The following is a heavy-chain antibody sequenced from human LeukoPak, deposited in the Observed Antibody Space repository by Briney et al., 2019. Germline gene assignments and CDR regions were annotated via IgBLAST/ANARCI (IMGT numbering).Heavy chain of an antibody. Sequence: GGSLRLSCAASAFTVITNDMTWVRPAPGKGLEWVSVLYSDGNTKYADSVKGRFTISRDNSKNTLDLEMNSLSPDDTAVYYCARGVEPLAANTLAYWGQGTLVSVSS. CDR3: ARGVEPLAANTLAY. V-gene: IGHV3-53*01. CDR1: AFTVITND. J-gene: IGHJ4*02. CDR2: LYSDGNT. D-gene: IGHD1-14*01.